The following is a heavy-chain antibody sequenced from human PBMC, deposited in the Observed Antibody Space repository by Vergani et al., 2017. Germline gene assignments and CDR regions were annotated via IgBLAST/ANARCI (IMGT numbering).Heavy chain of an antibody. CDR2: INPNSGGT. CDR3: ARAVKKGDYYDSSGYYGYFDY. V-gene: IGHV1-2*02. J-gene: IGHJ4*02. CDR1: GYTFTGYY. D-gene: IGHD3-22*01. Sequence: QVQLVQSGAEVKKPGASVKVSCKASGYTFTGYYMHWVRQAPGQGLEWMGWINPNSGGTNYAQKFQGRVTMTRDTSISTAYMELSRLRSDDTAVYYCARAVKKGDYYDSSGYYGYFDYWGQGTLGTVSS.